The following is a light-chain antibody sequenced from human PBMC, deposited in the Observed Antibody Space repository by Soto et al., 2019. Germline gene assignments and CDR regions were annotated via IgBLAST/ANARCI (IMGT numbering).Light chain of an antibody. Sequence: NFMLTQPHSVSQSPGKTVTISCTRSSGSIASNYVQWYQRRPGSSPTTVIYENNQRPSGVPDRFSGSIDSSSNSASLTISGLKTEDEAVYYCQSYDGTNWVFGGGTQLTVL. V-gene: IGLV6-57*01. CDR2: ENN. CDR1: SGSIASNY. J-gene: IGLJ3*02. CDR3: QSYDGTNWV.